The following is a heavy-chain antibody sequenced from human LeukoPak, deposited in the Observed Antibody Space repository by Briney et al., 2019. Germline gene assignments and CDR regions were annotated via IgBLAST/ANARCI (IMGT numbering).Heavy chain of an antibody. J-gene: IGHJ4*02. CDR2: IYYSGST. Sequence: SETLSLTCTVSGGSISSYYWSWIRQPPGKGLELVGDIYYSGSTNYNPSLKSRVTISVDTSKNQFSLRLSSVTAADTAVYYSARLASGSYGPLTPFDYWGQGTLVTVSS. CDR3: ARLASGSYGPLTPFDY. V-gene: IGHV4-59*08. CDR1: GGSISSYY. D-gene: IGHD1-26*01.